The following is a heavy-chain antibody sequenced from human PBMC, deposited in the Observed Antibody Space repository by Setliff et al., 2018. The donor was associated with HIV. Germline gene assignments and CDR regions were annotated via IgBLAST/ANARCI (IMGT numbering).Heavy chain of an antibody. D-gene: IGHD6-19*01. CDR3: ARGSCSGCYLSDY. J-gene: IGHJ4*02. CDR2: INVGNDNT. CDR1: GYSFTNYA. V-gene: IGHV1-3*01. Sequence: ASVKVSCKASGYSFTNYAMHWVRQAPGQRLEWMGWINVGNDNTKYSQTLQGRVTIARDTSASTAYMELSSLRSEDTAVYYCARGSCSGCYLSDYWGLGTLVTV.